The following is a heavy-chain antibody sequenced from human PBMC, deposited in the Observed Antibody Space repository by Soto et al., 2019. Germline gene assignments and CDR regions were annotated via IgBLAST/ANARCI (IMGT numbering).Heavy chain of an antibody. J-gene: IGHJ4*02. V-gene: IGHV3-7*01. CDR3: ARDYYDSSGYSVWKN. CDR1: GFTFSTDW. D-gene: IGHD3-22*01. CDR2: IKQDGSEK. Sequence: EVQLVESGGGLVQPGGSLRLSCAASGFTFSTDWMGWVRQAPGKGLEWVANIKQDGSEKYYVDSVRGRFTISRDNAKNSLYLQMNSLRVDDTAMYYCARDYYDSSGYSVWKNWGQGTLVTVSS.